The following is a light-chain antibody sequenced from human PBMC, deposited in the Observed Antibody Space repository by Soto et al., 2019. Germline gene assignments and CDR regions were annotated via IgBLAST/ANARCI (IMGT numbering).Light chain of an antibody. V-gene: IGLV1-44*01. CDR2: SND. J-gene: IGLJ2*01. CDR1: NSNIGRND. Sequence: QSVLAQPPSASGTPGQRVTISCSGSNSNIGRNDVTWYQQVPGTAPQCLIYSNDQRPPGVPDRISGSRSGTSASLAISGLQSGDEAEYYCAAWDDTLRARVFGGGTQLTVL. CDR3: AAWDDTLRARV.